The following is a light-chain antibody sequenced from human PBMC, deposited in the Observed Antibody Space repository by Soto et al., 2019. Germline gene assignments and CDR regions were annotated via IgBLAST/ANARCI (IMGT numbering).Light chain of an antibody. Sequence: DIQMTQSPSTLPASVGDRVTISCRASQSISSRLAWYQQKAGKAPKLLIYKASGLQSGVPSRFSGSGSGTEFTLIISSLQPDDFATYYCQQYARNPLTFGGGTKVDIK. V-gene: IGKV1-5*03. CDR2: KAS. CDR1: QSISSR. CDR3: QQYARNPLT. J-gene: IGKJ4*01.